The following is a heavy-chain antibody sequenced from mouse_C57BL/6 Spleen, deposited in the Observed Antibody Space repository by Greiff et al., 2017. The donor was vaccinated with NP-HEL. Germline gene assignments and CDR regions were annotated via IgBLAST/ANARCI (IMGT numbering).Heavy chain of an antibody. CDR1: GYPFTDYN. V-gene: IGHV1-39*01. Sequence: EVQLQQSGPELVKPGASVKISCKASGYPFTDYNMNWVKQSHGKSLEWIGVINPNYGTTSYNQKFKGKATLTGDQSSRTAYMQLNSLTAEDSAVYDCANHYYGNYFDYWGQGTTLTVSS. CDR3: ANHYYGNYFDY. D-gene: IGHD1-2*01. J-gene: IGHJ2*01. CDR2: INPNYGTT.